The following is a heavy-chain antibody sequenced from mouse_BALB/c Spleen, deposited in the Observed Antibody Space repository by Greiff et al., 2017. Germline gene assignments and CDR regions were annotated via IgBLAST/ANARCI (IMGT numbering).Heavy chain of an antibody. CDR2: IWSGGST. CDR3: ARNGDYRYGAWFAY. CDR1: GFSLTSYG. V-gene: IGHV2-2*02. Sequence: QVQLKESGPGLVQPSQSLSITCTVSGFSLTSYGVHWVRQSPGKGLEWLGVIWSGGSTDYNAAFISRLSISKDNSKSQVFFKMNSLQANDTAIYYCARNGDYRYGAWFAYWGQGTLVTVSA. J-gene: IGHJ3*01. D-gene: IGHD2-14*01.